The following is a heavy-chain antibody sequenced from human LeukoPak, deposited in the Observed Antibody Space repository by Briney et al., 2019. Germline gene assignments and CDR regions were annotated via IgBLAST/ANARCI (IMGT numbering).Heavy chain of an antibody. D-gene: IGHD3-10*01. CDR2: IWYDGSNK. CDR1: GGSFSGYY. CDR3: AREVTMVRDPFYGMDV. Sequence: LSLTCAVYGGSFSGYYWSWIRQPPGKGLEWVAVIWYDGSNKYYADSVKGRFTISRDNSKNTLYLQMNSLRAEDTAVYYCAREVTMVRDPFYGMDVWGQGTTVTVSS. J-gene: IGHJ6*02. V-gene: IGHV3-33*08.